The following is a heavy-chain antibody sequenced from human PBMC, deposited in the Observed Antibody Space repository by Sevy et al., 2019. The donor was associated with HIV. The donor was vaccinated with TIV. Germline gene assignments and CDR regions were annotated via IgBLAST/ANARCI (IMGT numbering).Heavy chain of an antibody. CDR1: GFNFRNYA. D-gene: IGHD2-21*02. CDR2: MSYVGGSE. J-gene: IGHJ4*02. Sequence: GGCLRLSCEVSGFNFRNYAVHWVRQAPGKGLEWVAIMSYVGGSEYYADSVKGRFTISRDNSKNTLSLQMDSLRTEDPAISYCARLQSCGGDCYYFDYWGQGTLVTVSS. V-gene: IGHV3-30-3*01. CDR3: ARLQSCGGDCYYFDY.